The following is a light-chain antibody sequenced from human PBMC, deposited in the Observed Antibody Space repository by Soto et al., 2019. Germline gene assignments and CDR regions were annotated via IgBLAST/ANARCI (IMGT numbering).Light chain of an antibody. J-gene: IGKJ1*01. V-gene: IGKV1-5*03. CDR2: EAS. CDR1: QSISSW. CDR3: QQYNSYPWT. Sequence: DILLTPSTYTMSAAVGTSVPITILSSQSISSWLALYQQKPGKAPKLLIYEASSLESGVPSRFSGSGSGTEFTLTISSLQPDDFATYYCQQYNSYPWTFAQGTKVDIK.